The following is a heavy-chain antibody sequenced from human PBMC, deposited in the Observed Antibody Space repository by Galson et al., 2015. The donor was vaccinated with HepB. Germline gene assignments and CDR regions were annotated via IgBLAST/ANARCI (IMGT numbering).Heavy chain of an antibody. J-gene: IGHJ4*02. CDR1: GYTFTSNG. CDR2: ISSYGGNT. Sequence: SVKVSCKASGYTFTSNGISWVRQTPRQGLEWLGWISSYGGNTKYAQKYLGRITLTRDTSTSTAYLELRSLRSDDTAVYYCARDRDYRFDFWGQGTLVTVSS. CDR3: ARDRDYRFDF. D-gene: IGHD4/OR15-4a*01. V-gene: IGHV1-18*04.